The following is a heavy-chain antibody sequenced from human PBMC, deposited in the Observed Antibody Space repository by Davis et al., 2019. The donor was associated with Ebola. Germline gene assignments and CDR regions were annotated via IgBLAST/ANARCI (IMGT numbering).Heavy chain of an antibody. J-gene: IGHJ4*02. CDR2: ISGSGGST. D-gene: IGHD3-22*01. CDR1: GFTFSSYA. Sequence: GESLKISCAASGFTFSSYAMSWVRQAPGKGLEWVSAISGSGGSTYYADSVKGRFTISRDNSKNTLYLQMNSLRAEDTAVYYCAKSHYYDSSGYYYGYWGQGTLVTVSS. V-gene: IGHV3-23*01. CDR3: AKSHYYDSSGYYYGY.